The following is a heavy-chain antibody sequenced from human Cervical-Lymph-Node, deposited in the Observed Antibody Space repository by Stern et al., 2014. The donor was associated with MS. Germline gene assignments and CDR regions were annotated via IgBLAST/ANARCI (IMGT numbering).Heavy chain of an antibody. CDR2: IILMFGTT. CDR3: ARDNDDNGMDV. D-gene: IGHD1-1*01. CDR1: GDTFINFG. J-gene: IGHJ6*02. V-gene: IGHV1-69*01. Sequence: VQLVESGAEVKKPGSSVKVSCTASGDTFINFGISWVRQAPGQGLEWMGGIILMFGTTEYVQKFQVRVSISADESATTVYMELSSLRSEDTAVYYCARDNDDNGMDVWGQGTTVTVSS.